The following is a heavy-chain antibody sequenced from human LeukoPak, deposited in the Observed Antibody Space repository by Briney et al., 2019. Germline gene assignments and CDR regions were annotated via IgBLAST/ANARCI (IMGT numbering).Heavy chain of an antibody. CDR3: ARGSLVKGYCSSTRCYRLDH. CDR2: IYYSGST. Sequence: SETLSLTCTVSGGSISSYYWSWIRQPPGKGLEWIGYIYYSGSTNYNPSLKSRVTISVDTSKNQFSLKLSSVTAADTAVYYCARGSLVKGYCSSTRCYRLDHWGQGTLVTVSS. D-gene: IGHD2-2*01. CDR1: GGSISSYY. V-gene: IGHV4-59*01. J-gene: IGHJ4*02.